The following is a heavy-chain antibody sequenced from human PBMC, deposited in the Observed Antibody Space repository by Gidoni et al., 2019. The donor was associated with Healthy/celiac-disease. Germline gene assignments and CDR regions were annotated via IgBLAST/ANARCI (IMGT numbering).Heavy chain of an antibody. Sequence: EVQLVESGGGLVKPGGSLRLSCAASGFTFSSSSMNWGRQAPGKGLEWVSAISSSSSYIYYADSVKGRFTISRDNAKNSLYLQMNSLRAEDTAVYYCARDQYYGDYFPWGQGTLVTVSS. V-gene: IGHV3-21*01. CDR3: ARDQYYGDYFP. J-gene: IGHJ5*02. D-gene: IGHD4-17*01. CDR1: GFTFSSSS. CDR2: ISSSSSYI.